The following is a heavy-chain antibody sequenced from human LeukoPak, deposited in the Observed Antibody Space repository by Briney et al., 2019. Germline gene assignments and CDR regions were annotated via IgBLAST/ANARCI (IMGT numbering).Heavy chain of an antibody. V-gene: IGHV3-30*03. Sequence: GGSLRLSCAASGFTFSSYGMHWVRQAPGKGLEWVAVISYDGSNKYYADSVKGRFTISRDNSKNTLYLQMNSLRPEDTAVYYCARDSLPPGDAFDIWGQGTMVTVSS. CDR1: GFTFSSYG. CDR2: ISYDGSNK. CDR3: ARDSLPPGDAFDI. J-gene: IGHJ3*02. D-gene: IGHD2-15*01.